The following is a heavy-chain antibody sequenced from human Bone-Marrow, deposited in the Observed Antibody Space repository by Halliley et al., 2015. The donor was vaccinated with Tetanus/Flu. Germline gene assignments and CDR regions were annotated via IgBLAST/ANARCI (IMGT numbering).Heavy chain of an antibody. J-gene: IGHJ6*01. CDR2: SKDGDYT. Sequence: SKDGDYTYDGDPAKGRFTISRDNSKRCLHLQMNSLRAEDSALYYCGRDVAGRPDYYFCGMDVWGQGTSVTVSS. CDR3: GRDVAGRPDYYFCGMDV. V-gene: IGHV3-43*01. D-gene: IGHD6-6*01.